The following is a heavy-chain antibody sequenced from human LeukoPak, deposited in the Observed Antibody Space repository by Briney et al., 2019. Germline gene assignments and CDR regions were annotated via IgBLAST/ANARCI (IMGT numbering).Heavy chain of an antibody. CDR3: ARLGYCSGGSCPDFDY. V-gene: IGHV3-23*01. Sequence: GGSLRLSCAASGFTFSSYAMSWVRQAPGKGLEWVSAISGSGGSTYYADSVKGRFTISRDNSKNTLYLQMNSLRVEDTAVYYCARLGYCSGGSCPDFDYWGQGTLVTVSS. CDR1: GFTFSSYA. J-gene: IGHJ4*02. D-gene: IGHD2-15*01. CDR2: ISGSGGST.